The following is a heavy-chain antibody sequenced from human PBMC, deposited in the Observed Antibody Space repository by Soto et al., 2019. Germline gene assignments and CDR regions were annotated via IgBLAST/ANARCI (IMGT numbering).Heavy chain of an antibody. CDR1: GYTFTGYY. CDR2: INPNSGGT. CDR3: ARLNWGYGLDY. D-gene: IGHD5-12*01. Sequence: ASVKVSCKASGYTFTGYYMHWVRQAPGQGLEWMGWINPNSGGTNYAQKSQGRVTMTRGTSISTAYMEVSRLRSDDTAVYYCARLNWGYGLDYWGQGTLVTVSS. J-gene: IGHJ4*02. V-gene: IGHV1-2*02.